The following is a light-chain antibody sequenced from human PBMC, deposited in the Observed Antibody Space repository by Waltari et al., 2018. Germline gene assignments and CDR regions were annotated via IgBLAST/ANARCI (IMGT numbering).Light chain of an antibody. J-gene: IGLJ1*01. CDR1: SSDVGNYNL. V-gene: IGLV2-23*02. Sequence: QSGLTQPASVSGSPGQSITISCTGTSSDVGNYNLVSWYQQYPGKAPKLMVYEVTKRTSGVSDRFSGSKSGNTASLTICGLQSEDEADYYCCSYAGLGIYVFGTGTKVTVL. CDR2: EVT. CDR3: CSYAGLGIYV.